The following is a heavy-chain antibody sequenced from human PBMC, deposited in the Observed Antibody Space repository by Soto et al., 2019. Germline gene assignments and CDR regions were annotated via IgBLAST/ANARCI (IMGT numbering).Heavy chain of an antibody. CDR3: AREHPSSSWPENFDY. CDR1: GFTFSSYG. V-gene: IGHV3-33*01. CDR2: IWYDGSNK. D-gene: IGHD6-13*01. J-gene: IGHJ4*02. Sequence: QVQLVESGGGVVQPGRSLRLSCAASGFTFSSYGMHWVRQAPGKGLEWVAVIWYDGSNKYYADSVKGRFTISRDNSKNTQYLQLKSLRAEDTAVYYCAREHPSSSWPENFDYWGQGTLVTVSS.